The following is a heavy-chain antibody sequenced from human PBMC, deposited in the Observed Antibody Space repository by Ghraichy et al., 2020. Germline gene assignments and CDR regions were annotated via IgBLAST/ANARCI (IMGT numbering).Heavy chain of an antibody. Sequence: GGSLRLSCAASGFTFSSDRMTWVRQAPGQGMERVSSISSGSSYIYYADSVEGRFTISRDNAKKSLYLQMNSLRAEDTAVYYCVRDNSVYDFWSGAPSYGLDIWGQGSLFTVSS. D-gene: IGHD3-3*01. CDR3: VRDNSVYDFWSGAPSYGLDI. CDR1: GFTFSSDR. J-gene: IGHJ3*02. V-gene: IGHV3-21*01. CDR2: ISSGSSYI.